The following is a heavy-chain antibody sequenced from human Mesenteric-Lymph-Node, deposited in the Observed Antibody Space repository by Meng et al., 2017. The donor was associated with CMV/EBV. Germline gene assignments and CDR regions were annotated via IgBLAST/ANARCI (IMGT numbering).Heavy chain of an antibody. D-gene: IGHD3-3*01. CDR1: GGSFSGYY. J-gene: IGHJ2*01. Sequence: GSLRLSCAVHGGSFSGYYWTWIRQSPGKGLQWIGQINHEGGTNYNPSLTSRAIVSVDASRKQFSLRLTSVTAADTAMYYCARPPRYDFWDSYYHSYYFDLWGPGTLVTVSS. CDR3: ARPPRYDFWDSYYHSYYFDL. V-gene: IGHV4-34*01. CDR2: INHEGGT.